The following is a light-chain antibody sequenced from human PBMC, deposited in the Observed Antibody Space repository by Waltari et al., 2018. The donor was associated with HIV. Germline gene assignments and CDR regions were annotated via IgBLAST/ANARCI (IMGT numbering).Light chain of an antibody. CDR3: QQSNDSPWT. CDR1: QSVSSSF. Sequence: EIVLTQSPGTLSLSHGERATLSCRASQSVSSSFLAWFQQKPGQAPRLLIYGASSRATGIPDRFSGSGSGTDFTLTISRLEPEDFAVYYCQQSNDSPWTFGQGTKVEIK. V-gene: IGKV3-20*01. J-gene: IGKJ1*01. CDR2: GAS.